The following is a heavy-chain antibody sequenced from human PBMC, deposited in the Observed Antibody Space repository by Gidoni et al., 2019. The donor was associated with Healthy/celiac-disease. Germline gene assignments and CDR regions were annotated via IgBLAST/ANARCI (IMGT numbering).Heavy chain of an antibody. CDR2: INHSGST. CDR3: ARGIQRKSCYDDY. J-gene: IGHJ4*02. V-gene: IGHV4-34*01. D-gene: IGHD2-2*01. Sequence: QVQLQQWGAGLLKPSETLSLTCAVYGGSFSGYYWSWIRQPPGKGLAWIGEINHSGSTNYNPSLKSRVTISVDTSKNQFSLKLSSVTAADTAVYYCARGIQRKSCYDDYWGQGTLVTVSA. CDR1: GGSFSGYY.